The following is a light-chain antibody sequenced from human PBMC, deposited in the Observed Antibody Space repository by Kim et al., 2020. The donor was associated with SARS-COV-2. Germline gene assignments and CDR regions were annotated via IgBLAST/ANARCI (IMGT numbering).Light chain of an antibody. CDR2: GKN. V-gene: IGLV3-19*01. J-gene: IGLJ3*02. CDR3: NSRESSANHWM. Sequence: ALGTTVRITCQGDSLRSYFASWYQQKPGQAPVLVFYGKNNRPSGIPDRFSGSYSGNTASLTITAAQAEDEADYYCNSRESSANHWMFGGGTQLTVL. CDR1: SLRSYF.